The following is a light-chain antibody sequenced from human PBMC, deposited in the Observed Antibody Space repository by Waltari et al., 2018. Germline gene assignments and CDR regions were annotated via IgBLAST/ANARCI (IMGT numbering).Light chain of an antibody. V-gene: IGLV1-51*01. J-gene: IGLJ2*01. CDR1: SSNLGNYF. CDR3: ATWDNSLPAGV. CDR2: DNY. Sequence: QSVLTQPPSVSAAPGQKVTISCSGSSSNLGNYFVSWYHQLPGATPKLLIYDNYKRPSGIPDRFSSSKSVTSATLDITGLQIGGEADDYCATWDNSLPAGVFGGGTKLTVL.